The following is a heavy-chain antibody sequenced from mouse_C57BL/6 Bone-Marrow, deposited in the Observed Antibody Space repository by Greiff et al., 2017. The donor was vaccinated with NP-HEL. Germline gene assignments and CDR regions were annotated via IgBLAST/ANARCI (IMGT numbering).Heavy chain of an antibody. CDR2: SRNKANDYTT. CDR1: GFTFSDFY. Sequence: EVKVVESGGGLVQSGRSLRLSCATSGFTFSDFYMEWVRQAPGKGLEWIAASRNKANDYTTEYSASVKGRFIVSRDTSQSILYLQMNALRAEDTAIYYCARDDSYYDAMDYWGQGTSVTVSS. D-gene: IGHD2-12*01. V-gene: IGHV7-1*01. J-gene: IGHJ4*01. CDR3: ARDDSYYDAMDY.